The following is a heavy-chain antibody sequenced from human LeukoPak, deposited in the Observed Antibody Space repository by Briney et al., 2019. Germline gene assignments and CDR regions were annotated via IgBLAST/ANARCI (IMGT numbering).Heavy chain of an antibody. CDR3: ARVNNYGSGNFYYYGMDV. Sequence: ERSLRLSCAASGFTFSTHGMHWVRQAPGKGLEWVAVIWYDGSYKYYADSVRGRFTISRDNSKNTLYLQMNSLSAEDTAVYYCARVNNYGSGNFYYYGMDVWGKGTTVTVSS. D-gene: IGHD3-10*01. V-gene: IGHV3-33*03. CDR1: GFTFSTHG. J-gene: IGHJ6*04. CDR2: IWYDGSYK.